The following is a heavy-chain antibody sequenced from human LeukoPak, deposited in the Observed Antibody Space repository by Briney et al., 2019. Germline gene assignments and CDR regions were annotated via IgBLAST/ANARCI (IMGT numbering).Heavy chain of an antibody. J-gene: IGHJ4*02. V-gene: IGHV4-34*01. D-gene: IGHD2-2*01. CDR3: ASSTSGRGDFDY. Sequence: SETLSLTCTVYGGSFSGYYWSWIRQPPGKGLEWIGDLNHSGSTNYNPSLKSRVTISLDTSKNHFSLKLSSVTAADTAVYYCASSTSGRGDFDYWGQGTLATVSS. CDR1: GGSFSGYY. CDR2: LNHSGST.